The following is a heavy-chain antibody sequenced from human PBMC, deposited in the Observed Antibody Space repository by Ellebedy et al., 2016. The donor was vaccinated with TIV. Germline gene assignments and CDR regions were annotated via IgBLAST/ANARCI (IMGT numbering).Heavy chain of an antibody. CDR1: GFAFASYG. D-gene: IGHD1-26*01. CDR3: ARVDGSHGDWLDP. J-gene: IGHJ5*02. CDR2: IANNAGT. Sequence: ASVKVSXXTSGFAFASYGFTWVRQAPGQGLEWMGWIANNAGTHYAQKFQGRVTLTRDTSTSTAYMELRSLRSDDTAVYYCARVDGSHGDWLDPWGQGTLVFVSS. V-gene: IGHV1-18*01.